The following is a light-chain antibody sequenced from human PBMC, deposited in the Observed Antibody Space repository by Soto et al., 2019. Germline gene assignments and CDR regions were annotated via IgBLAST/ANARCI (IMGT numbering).Light chain of an antibody. CDR1: QSVSSY. V-gene: IGKV3-11*01. CDR3: QQRSNILT. J-gene: IGKJ4*01. CDR2: EAS. Sequence: EIVLTQSPATLSLSPGERATLSCRASQSVSSYLAWYQQKPGQAPRLLIYEASNRATGIPARFSGSGSGTDFTLTISSLEPEDFAVYYCQQRSNILTFGGGTKVEIK.